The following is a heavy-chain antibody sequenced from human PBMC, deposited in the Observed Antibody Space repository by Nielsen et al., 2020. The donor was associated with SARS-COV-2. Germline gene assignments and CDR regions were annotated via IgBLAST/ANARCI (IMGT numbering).Heavy chain of an antibody. D-gene: IGHD5-12*01. Sequence: SVKVSCKASGDTLSSHGLFWVRQAPGQGLEWIGEIIRLSGANYAQKFQGRVTITADGSTSTAYMELSSLRSEDTAVYYCARVSGYYWPQDYWGQGTLVTVSS. V-gene: IGHV1-69*13. CDR3: ARVSGYYWPQDY. CDR2: IIRLSGA. J-gene: IGHJ4*02. CDR1: GDTLSSHG.